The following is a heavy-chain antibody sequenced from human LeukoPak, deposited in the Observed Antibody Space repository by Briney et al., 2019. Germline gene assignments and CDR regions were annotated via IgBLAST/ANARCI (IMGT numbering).Heavy chain of an antibody. Sequence: PSETLSLTCAVSGGSIRSNNWWTWVRQPPGKGLEWIGEIFHSGSTNYNPSLKSRVTISVDTSKNQFSLKLNSVTAADTAVYYCARGARTITVRNNWFDPWGQGTLVTVSS. CDR2: IFHSGST. CDR3: ARGARTITVRNNWFDP. D-gene: IGHD4-11*01. V-gene: IGHV4-4*02. CDR1: GGSIRSNNW. J-gene: IGHJ5*02.